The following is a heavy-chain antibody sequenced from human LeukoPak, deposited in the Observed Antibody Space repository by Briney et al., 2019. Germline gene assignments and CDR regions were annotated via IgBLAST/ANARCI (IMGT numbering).Heavy chain of an antibody. CDR3: ARGEKFFRGWLGELFDY. CDR2: INPSGGST. D-gene: IGHD3-10*01. CDR1: GYTFTSYY. J-gene: IGHJ4*02. Sequence: ASVKVSCKASGYTFTSYYMHWVRQAPGQGLEWMGIINPSGGSTSYAQKFQGRVTMTRNTSISTAYMELSSLRSEDTAVYYCARGEKFFRGWLGELFDYWGQGTLVTVSS. V-gene: IGHV1-46*01.